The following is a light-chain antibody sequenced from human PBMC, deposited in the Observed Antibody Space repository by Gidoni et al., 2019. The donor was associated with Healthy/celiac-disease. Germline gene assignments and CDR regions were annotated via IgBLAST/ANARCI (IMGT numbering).Light chain of an antibody. CDR2: DAS. CDR3: QQRSNWLGT. CDR1: QRVSSY. V-gene: IGKV3-11*01. J-gene: IGKJ3*01. Sequence: EIVLTQSPATRSLSPGERATLACRASQRVSSYLAWYQRKPGQAPRLLIDDASNRATGIPARFSGSGSGTDFTLTISSLEPEDFAVYYCQQRSNWLGTFXPXTKVVIK.